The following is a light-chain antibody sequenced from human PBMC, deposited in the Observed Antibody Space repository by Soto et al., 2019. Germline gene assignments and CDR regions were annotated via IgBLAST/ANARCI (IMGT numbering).Light chain of an antibody. CDR1: QNIRSS. CDR3: QQYDIWPPYT. V-gene: IGKV3-15*01. J-gene: IGKJ2*01. Sequence: EVVMTQSPASLSASPVESVTLSCMASQNIRSSLAWYQQRPGQAPRLLIYDASTRATGIPPRFSGGGSGTEFIVTISSLQSEDFAIYYCQQYDIWPPYTFGQGTK. CDR2: DAS.